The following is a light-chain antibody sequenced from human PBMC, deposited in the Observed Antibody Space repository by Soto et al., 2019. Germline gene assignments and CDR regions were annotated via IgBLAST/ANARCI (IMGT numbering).Light chain of an antibody. V-gene: IGKV3-20*01. Sequence: EIVLTQSPGTLSLSPGERATLSCRASQSVSRSYIAWYQQKPGQAPRLLISAASSRATDIPDRCRGSGAGTDFTLTISGLEAEDVAVYYCHQYCSSPVTFGQGTRLEIK. CDR2: AAS. CDR3: HQYCSSPVT. CDR1: QSVSRSY. J-gene: IGKJ5*01.